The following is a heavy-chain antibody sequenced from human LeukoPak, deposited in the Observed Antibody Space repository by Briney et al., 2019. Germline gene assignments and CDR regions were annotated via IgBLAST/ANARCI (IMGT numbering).Heavy chain of an antibody. D-gene: IGHD6-13*01. CDR2: ISNNGGST. CDR1: GFTFSSYA. J-gene: IGHJ4*02. V-gene: IGHV3-64*01. Sequence: GGSLRLSCAASGFTFSSYAMHWVRQAPGKGLEYVSAISNNGGSTYYANSMKGRFTISRDNSKNTLYLQMGSLRTEDMAVYYCARYRAAVGFDYWGQGTLVTVSS. CDR3: ARYRAAVGFDY.